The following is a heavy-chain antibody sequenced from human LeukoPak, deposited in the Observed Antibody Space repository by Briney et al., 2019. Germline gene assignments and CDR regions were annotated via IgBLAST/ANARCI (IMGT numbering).Heavy chain of an antibody. V-gene: IGHV3-7*01. J-gene: IGHJ4*02. Sequence: GGPLRLSCAGSGFTFSNYWISWVRQAPGKGLEWVANIEEYGSQIYYVDSVKGRFIISRDNAKNSVYLQMNSLRVEDTAVYYCARVGRVTTPRYSDYWGQGTLVTVSS. D-gene: IGHD3-9*01. CDR1: GFTFSNYW. CDR3: ARVGRVTTPRYSDY. CDR2: IEEYGSQI.